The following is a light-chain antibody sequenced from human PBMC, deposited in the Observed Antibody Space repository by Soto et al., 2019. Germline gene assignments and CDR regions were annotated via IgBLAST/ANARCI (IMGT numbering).Light chain of an antibody. V-gene: IGLV2-14*01. CDR1: SSDSCAYPE. J-gene: IGLJ1*01. CDR2: EVS. Sequence: QSALTQPASVSGSPGPSITISCTVTSSDSCAYPEVSWYKKHPGKAPKLMIYEVSDRPSGISNRFSGSKSGNTASLTISGLHADFDADYSCSSYTIFIPLALGSGAKVT. CDR3: SSYTIFIPLA.